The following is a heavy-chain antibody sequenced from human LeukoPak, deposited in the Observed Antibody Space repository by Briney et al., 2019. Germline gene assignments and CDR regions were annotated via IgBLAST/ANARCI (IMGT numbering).Heavy chain of an antibody. D-gene: IGHD1-26*01. V-gene: IGHV4-59*01. CDR3: ARTFSESYYYYGMDV. Sequence: PSETLSLTCTVSGGSISSYYWSWIRQPPGKGLEWIGYVYYSGRTNYNTSLKSRVTISVDTSKNQFSLKLSSVTAADTAVYYCARTFSESYYYYGMDVWGQGTTVTVSS. J-gene: IGHJ6*02. CDR2: VYYSGRT. CDR1: GGSISSYY.